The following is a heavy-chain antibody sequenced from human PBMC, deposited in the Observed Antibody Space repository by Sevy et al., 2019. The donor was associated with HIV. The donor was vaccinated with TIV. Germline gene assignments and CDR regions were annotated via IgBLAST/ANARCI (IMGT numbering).Heavy chain of an antibody. Sequence: GGYLRLSCAASGFTFSSYAMHWVRQAPGKGLEWVAVISYDGSNKYYADSVKGRFTISRDNSKNTLYLQMNSLRAEDTAVYYCARHPGGGHRIWSAHYSSFGAFDIWGQGTMVTVSS. D-gene: IGHD3-3*01. CDR2: ISYDGSNK. J-gene: IGHJ3*02. CDR1: GFTFSSYA. V-gene: IGHV3-30-3*01. CDR3: ARHPGGGHRIWSAHYSSFGAFDI.